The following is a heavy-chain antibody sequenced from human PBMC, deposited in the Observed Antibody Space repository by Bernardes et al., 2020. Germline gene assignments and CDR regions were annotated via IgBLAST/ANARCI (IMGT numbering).Heavy chain of an antibody. Sequence: SETLSLTCTVSGGSISSYYWSWIRQPPGKGLEWIGYIYYSGSTNYNPSLKSRVTISVDTSKNQFSLKLSSVTAADTAVYYCARAIAVAGSYYYYMDVWGKGTTVTVS. D-gene: IGHD6-19*01. V-gene: IGHV4-59*01. CDR2: IYYSGST. J-gene: IGHJ6*03. CDR1: GGSISSYY. CDR3: ARAIAVAGSYYYYMDV.